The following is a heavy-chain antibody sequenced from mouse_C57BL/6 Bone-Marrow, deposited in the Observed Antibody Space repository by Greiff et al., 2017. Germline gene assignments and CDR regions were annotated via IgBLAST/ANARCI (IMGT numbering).Heavy chain of an antibody. Sequence: EVQLQQSGGDLVKPGGSLKLSCAASGFTFSSYGMSWVRQTPDKRLEWVATISSGGSYTYYPDSMKGRFTISRDNAKNTLYLQMSSLKSEDTAMYYCARNYYAMDYWGQGTSVTVSS. CDR1: GFTFSSYG. CDR3: ARNYYAMDY. J-gene: IGHJ4*01. V-gene: IGHV5-6*01. CDR2: ISSGGSYT.